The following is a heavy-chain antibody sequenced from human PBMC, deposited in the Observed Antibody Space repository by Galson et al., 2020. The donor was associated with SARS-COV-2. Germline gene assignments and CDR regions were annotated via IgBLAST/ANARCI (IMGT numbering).Heavy chain of an antibody. D-gene: IGHD4-17*01. CDR1: GGSNSSYY. J-gene: IGHJ4*02. CDR3: ARAGYYGGWVFDY. CDR2: IYYSGST. Sequence: SENLSLTCTVSGGSNSSYYWSWIRQPPGKGLEWIGYIYYSGSTNYNPSLKSRVTISVDTSKNQFSLKLSSVTAADTAVYYCARAGYYGGWVFDYWGQGTLVTVSS. V-gene: IGHV4-59*01.